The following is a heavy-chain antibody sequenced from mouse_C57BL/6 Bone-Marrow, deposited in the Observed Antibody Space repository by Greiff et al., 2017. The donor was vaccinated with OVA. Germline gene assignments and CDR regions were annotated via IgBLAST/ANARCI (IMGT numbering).Heavy chain of an antibody. D-gene: IGHD4-1*01. J-gene: IGHJ2*01. CDR3: ARTNWDGYYFDY. CDR2: ISNLAYSI. V-gene: IGHV5-15*01. Sequence: EVNLVESGGGLVQPGGSLKLSCAASGFTFSDYGMAWVRQAPRKGPEWVAFISNLAYSIYYADTVTGRFTISRENAKNTLYLEMSSLRSEDTAMYYCARTNWDGYYFDYWGQGTTLTVSS. CDR1: GFTFSDYG.